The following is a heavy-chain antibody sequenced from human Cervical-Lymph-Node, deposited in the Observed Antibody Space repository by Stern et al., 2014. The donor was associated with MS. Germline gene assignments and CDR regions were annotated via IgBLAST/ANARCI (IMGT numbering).Heavy chain of an antibody. Sequence: QVQLVQSGPGLVKPSETLSLTCAVSGGSISSRYWGWIRQPPGKGLEWIGLISHSGDTKYNPSLKSRVTTSLATSKNQFSLKVPSVTAADTAVYYCARLSTAVDFWGQGTLVTVSS. CDR3: ARLSTAVDF. J-gene: IGHJ4*02. CDR1: GGSISSRY. V-gene: IGHV4-59*08. CDR2: ISHSGDT.